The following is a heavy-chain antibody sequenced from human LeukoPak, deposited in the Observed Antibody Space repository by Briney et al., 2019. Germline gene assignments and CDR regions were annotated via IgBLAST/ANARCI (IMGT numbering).Heavy chain of an antibody. CDR2: IYYSGSP. V-gene: IGHV4-30-2*01. CDR3: ASYYYDSSGYYYEGYFDY. CDR1: GGSISSGGYS. Sequence: SQTLSLTCAVSGGSISSGGYSWGWIRQPPGKGLEWIGNIYYSGSPYYTPSHKSRVTISVDRSKNQFSLKLSSVTAADTAVYYCASYYYDSSGYYYEGYFDYWGQGTLVTVSS. D-gene: IGHD3-22*01. J-gene: IGHJ4*02.